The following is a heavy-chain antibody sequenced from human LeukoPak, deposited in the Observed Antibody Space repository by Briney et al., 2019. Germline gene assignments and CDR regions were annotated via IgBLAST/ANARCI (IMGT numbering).Heavy chain of an antibody. J-gene: IGHJ6*02. D-gene: IGHD3-10*01. CDR2: ISGSGGTT. CDR1: GFTFSNYA. V-gene: IGHV3-23*01. Sequence: PGGSLRLSCAASGFTFSNYAMGWVRRAPGKGLEWVSGISGSGGTTYYADSVKGRFTISRDNSKNTLSLQMNSPRVEDTAMYYCASVQGGSGSTLENHYYYYGMDVWGQGTTVTVSS. CDR3: ASVQGGSGSTLENHYYYYGMDV.